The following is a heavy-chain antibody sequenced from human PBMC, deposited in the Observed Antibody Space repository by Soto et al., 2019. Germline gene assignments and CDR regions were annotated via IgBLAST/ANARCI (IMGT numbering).Heavy chain of an antibody. D-gene: IGHD2-8*02. CDR2: INMDGSST. Sequence: EVQLVESGGGLVQPGGSLRLSCAASGFTFSNDWMHWVRQAAGKGLVWVSRINMDGSSTNYADSVKGRFNIYRDNAKNTLYLQMNSLRVDDTAIDFCARGPRGVYGNDDWGQGALVTVSS. CDR3: ARGPRGVYGNDD. CDR1: GFTFSNDW. V-gene: IGHV3-74*01. J-gene: IGHJ4*02.